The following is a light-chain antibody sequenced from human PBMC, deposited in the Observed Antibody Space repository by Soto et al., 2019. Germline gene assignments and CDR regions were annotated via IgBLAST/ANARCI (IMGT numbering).Light chain of an antibody. J-gene: IGKJ2*01. V-gene: IGKV1-5*01. CDR1: QSIRKW. Sequence: GDRATITCRASQSIRKWLAWYQQKPGKAPRLLIFDASTLESGVPSRFSGSGSGTEFTLTISSLQPDDFATYYCQQYKSYSARHTFGQGTKLEIK. CDR3: QQYKSYSARHT. CDR2: DAS.